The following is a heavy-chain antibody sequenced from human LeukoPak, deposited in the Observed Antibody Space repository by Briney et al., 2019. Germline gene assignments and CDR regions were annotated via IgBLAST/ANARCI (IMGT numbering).Heavy chain of an antibody. Sequence: PSETLSLTCTVSGGSISSYYWSWIRQPPGKGLEWIGYIYYSGSTNYNPSLKSRVTISVDTSKNQFSLKLSSVTAADTAVYYCARGDGYNYGGSYYFDYWGQGTPVTVSS. CDR1: GGSISSYY. J-gene: IGHJ4*02. CDR3: ARGDGYNYGGSYYFDY. V-gene: IGHV4-59*01. CDR2: IYYSGST. D-gene: IGHD5-24*01.